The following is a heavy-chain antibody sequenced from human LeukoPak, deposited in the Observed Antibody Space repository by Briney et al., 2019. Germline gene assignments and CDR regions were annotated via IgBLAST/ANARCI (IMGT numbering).Heavy chain of an antibody. V-gene: IGHV3-7*05. Sequence: PGGSLRLSCAASGFTFSSYWMSWVRQAPGKGLEWVANIKQDGSEKYYVDSVKGRFTISRDNAKNSLYLQMNSLRAEDTAIYYCAKDHLCSAGNCYLDYWGQGTLVTVSS. CDR3: AKDHLCSAGNCYLDY. J-gene: IGHJ4*02. CDR1: GFTFSSYW. D-gene: IGHD2-15*01. CDR2: IKQDGSEK.